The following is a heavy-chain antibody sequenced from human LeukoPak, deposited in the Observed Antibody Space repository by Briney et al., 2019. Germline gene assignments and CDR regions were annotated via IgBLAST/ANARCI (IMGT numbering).Heavy chain of an antibody. CDR3: TRDRTTVTITYFQH. J-gene: IGHJ1*01. V-gene: IGHV3-49*03. Sequence: PGRSLRLSCTASGFTFGDYAMSWFRQAPGKGLEWVGFIRSKAYGGTTEYAAPVKGRFTISRDDSKSIAYLQMNSLKTEDTAVYYCTRDRTTVTITYFQHWGQGTLVTVSS. D-gene: IGHD4-17*01. CDR2: IRSKAYGGTT. CDR1: GFTFGDYA.